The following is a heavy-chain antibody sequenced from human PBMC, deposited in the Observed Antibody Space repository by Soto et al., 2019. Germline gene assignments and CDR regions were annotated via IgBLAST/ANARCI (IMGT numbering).Heavy chain of an antibody. D-gene: IGHD3-3*01. CDR3: AREQGDAVFGVLIGLTVDY. V-gene: IGHV4-31*03. CDR2: IYYSGST. J-gene: IGHJ4*02. Sequence: SETLSLTCTVSGGSISSGGYYWSWIRQRPGKGLEWIGYIYYSGSTYYNPSLKSRVTISADTSKNQFSLNLSSVTAADTAMYYCAREQGDAVFGVLIGLTVDYRGQGTQVTVSS. CDR1: GGSISSGGYY.